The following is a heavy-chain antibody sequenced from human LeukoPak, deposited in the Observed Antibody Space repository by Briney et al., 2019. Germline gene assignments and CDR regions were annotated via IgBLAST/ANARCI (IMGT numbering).Heavy chain of an antibody. CDR2: PYMSGTT. J-gene: IGHJ6*02. CDR3: ARDSGSDIYYFYGISV. CDR1: GGSISSGSYY. Sequence: PSQTLPLTCTVSGGSISSGSYYGNWIRQPAGKGLEWIGRPYMSGTTNYNPSLKSRVTMSIDTSKNQLSQKLSSVTAADTAVYYCARDSGSDIYYFYGISVWGQGTTVTVSS. D-gene: IGHD3-22*01. V-gene: IGHV4-61*02.